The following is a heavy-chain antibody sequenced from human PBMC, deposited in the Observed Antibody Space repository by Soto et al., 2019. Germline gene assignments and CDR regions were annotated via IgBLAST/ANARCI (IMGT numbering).Heavy chain of an antibody. CDR3: ARETRIHAWYSSGWFYPF. V-gene: IGHV4-38-2*02. D-gene: IGHD6-19*01. CDR2: IYHSGST. Sequence: SETLSLTCAVSGYSISSGYYWGWIRQPPGKGLEWIGSIYHSGSTYYNPSLKSRVTISVDTSKNQFSLKLSSVTAADTAVYYCARETRIHAWYSSGWFYPFWGQGTLVTVSS. CDR1: GYSISSGYY. J-gene: IGHJ4*02.